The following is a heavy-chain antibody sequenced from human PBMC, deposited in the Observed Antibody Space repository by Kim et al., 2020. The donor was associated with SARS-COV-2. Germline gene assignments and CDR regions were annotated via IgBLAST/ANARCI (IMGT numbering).Heavy chain of an antibody. CDR2: ISGSNGAT. Sequence: ASVKVSCKASGYTFSNYGISWVRLAPGQGLEWMGWISGSNGATKYARKFQGRVTMTTDTSADTAYMELRSLRSDDTALYYCARAHYSTNSPFFYWGQGTL. V-gene: IGHV1-18*01. D-gene: IGHD2-8*01. J-gene: IGHJ4*02. CDR1: GYTFSNYG. CDR3: ARAHYSTNSPFFY.